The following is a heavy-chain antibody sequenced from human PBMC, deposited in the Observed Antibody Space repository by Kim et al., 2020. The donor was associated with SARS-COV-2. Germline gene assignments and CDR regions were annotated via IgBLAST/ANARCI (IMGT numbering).Heavy chain of an antibody. V-gene: IGHV3-74*01. Sequence: ADSVKGRFTISRDNAKNTAYLQMNSLRAEDTAVYYCARDLDLLGYSYYDSWGQGTLVTVSS. CDR3: ARDLDLLGYSYYDS. J-gene: IGHJ4*02. D-gene: IGHD5-18*01.